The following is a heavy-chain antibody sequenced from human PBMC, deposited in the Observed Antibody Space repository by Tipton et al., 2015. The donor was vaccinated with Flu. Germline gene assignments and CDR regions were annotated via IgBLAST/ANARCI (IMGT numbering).Heavy chain of an antibody. CDR2: LSYSGST. J-gene: IGHJ4*02. CDR1: GGSISSHY. V-gene: IGHV4-59*11. D-gene: IGHD6-13*01. Sequence: LRLSCTVSGGSISSHYWSWIRQPPGKGLEWIGYLSYSGSTNYKPSLKSRVTISVDTSKNQFSLKLSSVTAADTAVYYCARFISIAAVADYWGQGTLVTVSS. CDR3: ARFISIAAVADY.